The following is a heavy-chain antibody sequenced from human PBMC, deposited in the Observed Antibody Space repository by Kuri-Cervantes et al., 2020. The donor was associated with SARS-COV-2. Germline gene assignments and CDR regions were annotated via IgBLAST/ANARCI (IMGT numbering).Heavy chain of an antibody. D-gene: IGHD6-13*01. J-gene: IGHJ4*02. CDR1: GFTFNDYS. V-gene: IGHV3-43*01. CDR2: ITYNSVGT. Sequence: GGSLRLSCAASGFTFNDYSTLWVRQAPGKGLEWVSLITYNSVGTYYADSVKGRFTISRDDSKNSLYLQMNSLRTEDTALYFCAKDGYSSSLDYWGQGTLVTVSS. CDR3: AKDGYSSSLDY.